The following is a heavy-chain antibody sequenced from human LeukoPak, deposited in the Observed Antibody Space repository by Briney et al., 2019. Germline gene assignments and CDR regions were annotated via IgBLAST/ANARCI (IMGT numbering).Heavy chain of an antibody. D-gene: IGHD3-22*01. CDR2: IYTSGST. CDR3: ARTLYSRDSSGRWGY. Sequence: SETLSLTCTVSGGSISSGSYYWSWIRQPAGKGLEWIGRIYTSGSTNYNPSLKSRVTISVDTSKNQFSLKLSSVTAADTAVYYCARTLYSRDSSGRWGYWGQGTLVTVSS. V-gene: IGHV4-61*02. J-gene: IGHJ4*02. CDR1: GGSISSGSYY.